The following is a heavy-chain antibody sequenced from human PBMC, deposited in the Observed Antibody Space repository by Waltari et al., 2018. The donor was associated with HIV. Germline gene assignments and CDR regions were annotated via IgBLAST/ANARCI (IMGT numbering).Heavy chain of an antibody. CDR2: INPNSSGT. D-gene: IGHD3-9*01. J-gene: IGHJ4*02. CDR1: GYTYTDYY. Sequence: QVQLVQYGADVKKPGASVTVSCKASGYTYTDYYLHWVRQAPGQGLEGMAWINPNSSGTNYEPGVHGRIPRTRDTAISTAYRELSSLISDGTAVYYCAGDDPDILTGAEHIPINADYWGQGTLVTVSS. CDR3: AGDDPDILTGAEHIPINADY. V-gene: IGHV1-2*02.